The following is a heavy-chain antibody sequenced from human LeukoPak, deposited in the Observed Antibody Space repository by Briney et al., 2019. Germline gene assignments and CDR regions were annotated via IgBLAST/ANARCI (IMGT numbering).Heavy chain of an antibody. J-gene: IGHJ6*02. CDR3: ARPFYYDNNGGEGMDV. V-gene: IGHV3-13*04. CDR2: IGTNGAT. D-gene: IGHD3-22*01. Sequence: GGSLRLSCGASGFTLSTYDMHWVRQATGRGLEWVSAIGTNGATYYPDSVKGRFTISRDNAKNSLYLQMNSLRAEDTAVYYCARPFYYDNNGGEGMDVWGQGTTVTVSS. CDR1: GFTLSTYD.